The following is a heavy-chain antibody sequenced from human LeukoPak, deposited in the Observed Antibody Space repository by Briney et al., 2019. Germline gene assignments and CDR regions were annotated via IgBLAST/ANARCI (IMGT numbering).Heavy chain of an antibody. Sequence: PGGSLRLSCAASGFTFSSYWMHWVRQAPGKGLVWVSRINSDGSSTTYADSAKGRFTISRDNAKNTLYLQMNSLRAEDTAVYYCAGEGIVVVPAAIPPGFDPGGQGTLVTVSS. CDR3: AGEGIVVVPAAIPPGFDP. V-gene: IGHV3-74*03. J-gene: IGHJ5*02. D-gene: IGHD2-2*02. CDR2: INSDGSST. CDR1: GFTFSSYW.